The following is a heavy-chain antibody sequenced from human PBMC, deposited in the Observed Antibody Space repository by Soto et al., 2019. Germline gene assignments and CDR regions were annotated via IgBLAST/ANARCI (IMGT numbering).Heavy chain of an antibody. CDR2: ISAYNGNT. V-gene: IGHV1-18*01. CDR1: GYTFTSYG. J-gene: IGHJ5*02. Sequence: GASVKVSCKASGYTFTSYGISWVRQAPGQGLEWMGWISAYNGNTNYAQKLQGRVTMTTDTSTSTAYMELRSLRSDDTAVYYCARDKVPAAHISYNWFDPWGQGTLVTISS. CDR3: ARDKVPAAHISYNWFDP. D-gene: IGHD2-2*01.